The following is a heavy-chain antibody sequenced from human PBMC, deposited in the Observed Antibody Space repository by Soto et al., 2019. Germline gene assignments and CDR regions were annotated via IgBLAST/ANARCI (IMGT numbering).Heavy chain of an antibody. CDR2: INHSGST. V-gene: IGHV4-34*01. J-gene: IGHJ6*02. D-gene: IGHD3-10*01. CDR3: ARVSGIYYYGMDV. Sequence: SETLSLTCAVYGGSFSGYYWSWIRQPPGKGLEWIGEINHSGSTNYNPSLKSRVAISVDTSKNQFSLKLSSVTAADTAVYYCARVSGIYYYGMDVWGQGTTVTVSS. CDR1: GGSFSGYY.